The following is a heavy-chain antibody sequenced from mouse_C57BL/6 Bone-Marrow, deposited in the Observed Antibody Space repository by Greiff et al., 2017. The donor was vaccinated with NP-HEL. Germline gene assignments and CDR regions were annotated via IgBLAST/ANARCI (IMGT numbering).Heavy chain of an antibody. CDR3: GRHYGSEFDY. Sequence: DAGGGLVQPKGSLKLSCAASGFSFNTYAMNWVRQAPGKGLEWVARIRSKSNNYATYYADSVKDRFTISRDDSESMLYLQMNNLKTEDTAMYYCGRHYGSEFDYWGQGTTLTVSS. J-gene: IGHJ2*01. D-gene: IGHD1-1*01. V-gene: IGHV10-1*01. CDR2: IRSKSNNYAT. CDR1: GFSFNTYA.